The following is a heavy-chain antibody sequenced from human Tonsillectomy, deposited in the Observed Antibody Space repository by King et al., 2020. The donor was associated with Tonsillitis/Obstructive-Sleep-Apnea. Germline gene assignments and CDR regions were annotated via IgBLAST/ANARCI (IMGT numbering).Heavy chain of an antibody. CDR2: SNCVGSST. CDR1: GFTFRRYW. D-gene: IGHD3-10*01. Sequence: VQLVESGGGLVQPGGCLRLSCAASGFTFRRYWMNWVRQTPGKGLVWVSRSNCVGSSTRYADYVKGRFTISRDNAKNIVYLQMNSLRAEDTAVYYCARMNYYGSGSYFNAFDIWGQGTMVTVSS. J-gene: IGHJ3*02. CDR3: ARMNYYGSGSYFNAFDI. V-gene: IGHV3-74*01.